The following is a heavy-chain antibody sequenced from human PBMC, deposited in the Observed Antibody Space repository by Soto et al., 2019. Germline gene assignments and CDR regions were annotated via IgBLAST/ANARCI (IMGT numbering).Heavy chain of an antibody. CDR3: ARAAPPADY. CDR2: IRAYDGNT. Sequence: QVQLVQSGAEVKKPGASVKVSCKASGYTFTSYGISWVRQAPGQGLEWMGWIRAYDGNTNYAQKLHRRAIMTTHTSTSTAYMELRSLRSDDMAVYYCARAAPPADYWGHGTLVTVSS. CDR1: GYTFTSYG. V-gene: IGHV1-18*03. J-gene: IGHJ4*01.